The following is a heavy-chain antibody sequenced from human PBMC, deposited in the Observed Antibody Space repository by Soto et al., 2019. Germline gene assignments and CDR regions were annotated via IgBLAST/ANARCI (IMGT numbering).Heavy chain of an antibody. CDR3: AKGSSSWYYPHLDY. CDR2: ISSDGSSQ. CDR1: GFTFSDYG. D-gene: IGHD6-13*01. Sequence: PGGSLRLSCVASGFTFSDYGMHWVRQAPGKGLEWLTIISSDGSSQNYADSLKGRFTISRDNSKNTLYLQMNSLRVEDTAMYYCAKGSSSWYYPHLDYWGQGTLVTVSS. V-gene: IGHV3-30*18. J-gene: IGHJ4*02.